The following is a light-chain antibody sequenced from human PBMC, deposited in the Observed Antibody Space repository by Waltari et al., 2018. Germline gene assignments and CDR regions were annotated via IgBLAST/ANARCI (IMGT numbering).Light chain of an antibody. Sequence: QSALTQPASVSGSPGQSITISCPGTSSDVGGYNYVSWYQQHPGKAPKRMIYDVSNRPSGVSNRFSGSKSGNTASLTISGLQAEDEADYYCSSYTSSSTLEVFGGGTKLTVL. J-gene: IGLJ2*01. V-gene: IGLV2-14*03. CDR2: DVS. CDR3: SSYTSSSTLEV. CDR1: SSDVGGYNY.